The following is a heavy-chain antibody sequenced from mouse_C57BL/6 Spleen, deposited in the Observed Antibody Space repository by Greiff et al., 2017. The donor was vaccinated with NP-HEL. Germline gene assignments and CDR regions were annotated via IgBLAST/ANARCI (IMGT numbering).Heavy chain of an antibody. V-gene: IGHV5-4*01. CDR2: ISDGGSYT. D-gene: IGHD2-4*01. J-gene: IGHJ3*01. CDR1: GFTFSSYA. Sequence: EVHLVESGGGLVKPGGSLNLSCAASGFTFSSYAMSWVRQTPEKRLEWVATISDGGSYTYYPDNVKGRFTISRDNAKNNLYLQMSHLKSEDTAMYYCARDGDYDAWFAYWGQGTLVTVSA. CDR3: ARDGDYDAWFAY.